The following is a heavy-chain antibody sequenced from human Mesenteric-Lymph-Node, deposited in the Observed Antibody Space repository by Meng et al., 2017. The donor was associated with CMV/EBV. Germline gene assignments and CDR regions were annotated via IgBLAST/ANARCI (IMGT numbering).Heavy chain of an antibody. V-gene: IGHV3-7*03. CDR3: AIAGKWRYYFAY. D-gene: IGHD4-23*01. CDR1: GFTFSLYW. CDR2: IKQDGSKI. J-gene: IGHJ4*02. Sequence: GGSLRLSCAASGFTFSLYWMTWVRQSPGKGLEWVANIKQDGSKIEYVDSVKGRFTISRDNAKNSLYLQMDSLRAEDTAVYYCAIAGKWRYYFAYWGQGTLVTVSS.